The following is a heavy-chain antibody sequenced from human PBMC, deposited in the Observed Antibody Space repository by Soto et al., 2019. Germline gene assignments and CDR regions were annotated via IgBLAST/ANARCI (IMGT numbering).Heavy chain of an antibody. CDR3: ATQTGTVPNFADH. CDR2: INPNTSGT. J-gene: IGHJ4*02. CDR1: GYTFTDFY. D-gene: IGHD1-1*01. Sequence: QVQLVQSGAEVKKPGASVMVSCKTSGYTFTDFYINWVRQAPGQGLEWVGWINPNTSGTKPSQRFQGRVTLTRDTSITTAYMELTRLTSEATAVYFCATQTGTVPNFADHWGQGTLVTVSS. V-gene: IGHV1-2*02.